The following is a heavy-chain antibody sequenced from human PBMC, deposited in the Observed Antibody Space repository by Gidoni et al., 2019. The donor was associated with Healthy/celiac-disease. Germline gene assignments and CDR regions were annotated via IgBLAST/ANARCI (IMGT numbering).Heavy chain of an antibody. CDR3: ARDVLAYCGGDCAFDY. Sequence: QVQLVESGGGVVQPGRSLRLSCAASGFTFSSYAMHWVRQAPGKGLEWVAVISYDGSNKYYADSVKGRFTISRDNSKNTLYLQMNSLRAEDTAVYYCARDVLAYCGGDCAFDYWGQGTLVTVSS. J-gene: IGHJ4*02. CDR2: ISYDGSNK. D-gene: IGHD2-21*01. V-gene: IGHV3-30*04. CDR1: GFTFSSYA.